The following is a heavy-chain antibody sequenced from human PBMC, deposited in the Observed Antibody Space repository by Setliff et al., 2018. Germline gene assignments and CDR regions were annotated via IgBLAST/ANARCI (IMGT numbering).Heavy chain of an antibody. Sequence: SETLSLTCAVYGGSFSGYYWSWIRQPPGKGLEWIGEIKPIGSTSYNPEINPSGSTKYNPSLKSRVSISVDTSKNHFSLKLSSLTAADTAVYYCARGQNCGGDCFSLKRWGQGTMVTVSS. V-gene: IGHV4-34*01. CDR2: IKPIGSTSYNPEINPSGST. D-gene: IGHD2-21*02. CDR1: GGSFSGYY. J-gene: IGHJ4*02. CDR3: ARGQNCGGDCFSLKR.